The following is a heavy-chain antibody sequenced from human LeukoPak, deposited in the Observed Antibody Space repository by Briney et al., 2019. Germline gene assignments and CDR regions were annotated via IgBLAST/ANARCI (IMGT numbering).Heavy chain of an antibody. Sequence: QPGGSLRLSCAASGLSFSSYGMHWVRQAPGKGLEWVAVISYDGSNKYYADSVKGRFTVSRDNSKNTLYLQMNSLRAEDTAVYYCAKSVAVATYYFDYWGQGTLVTVSS. J-gene: IGHJ4*02. V-gene: IGHV3-30*18. D-gene: IGHD5-12*01. CDR1: GLSFSSYG. CDR3: AKSVAVATYYFDY. CDR2: ISYDGSNK.